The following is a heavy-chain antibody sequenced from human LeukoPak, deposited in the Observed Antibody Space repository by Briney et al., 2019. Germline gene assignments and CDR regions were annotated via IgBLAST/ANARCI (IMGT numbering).Heavy chain of an antibody. Sequence: SETLSLTCTVSGGSISSSSYYWGWIRQPPGKGLEWIGSIYYSGSTYYNPSLKSRVTISVDTSKNQFSLKLSSVTAADTAVYYCARSCWCVGYPLCPGVSVNWGQGTLVTVSS. CDR1: GGSISSSSYY. D-gene: IGHD2-21*01. V-gene: IGHV4-39*01. CDR3: ARSCWCVGYPLCPGVSVN. J-gene: IGHJ4*02. CDR2: IYYSGST.